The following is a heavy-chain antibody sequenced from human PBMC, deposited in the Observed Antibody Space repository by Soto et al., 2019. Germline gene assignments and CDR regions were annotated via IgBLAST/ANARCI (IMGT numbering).Heavy chain of an antibody. Sequence: GGSLRLSCAASGFTFSSYAMSWVRQAPGKGLEWVSAISGSGGSTYYADSVKGRFTISRDNSKNTLYLQMNSLRAEDTAVYYCANLPLLDYGDYVEEGDYYYYGMDVWGQGTTVTVSS. CDR2: ISGSGGST. J-gene: IGHJ6*02. D-gene: IGHD4-17*01. V-gene: IGHV3-23*01. CDR1: GFTFSSYA. CDR3: ANLPLLDYGDYVEEGDYYYYGMDV.